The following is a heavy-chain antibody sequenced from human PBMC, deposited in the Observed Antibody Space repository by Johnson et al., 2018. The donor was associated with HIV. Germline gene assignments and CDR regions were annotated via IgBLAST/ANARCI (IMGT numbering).Heavy chain of an antibody. CDR3: AKIPADSIGTRSAFDI. J-gene: IGHJ3*02. Sequence: QVQLVESGGGVVQPGGSLRLSCAASGFTFSTYGMHWVRQAPGKGLEWVAFIRYDGSNKYYADSVKGRFTISRDNSKNTLYLQMNSLRAEDTAVYYCAKIPADSIGTRSAFDIWGQGTMVTVSS. CDR1: GFTFSTYG. CDR2: IRYDGSNK. D-gene: IGHD3-22*01. V-gene: IGHV3-30*02.